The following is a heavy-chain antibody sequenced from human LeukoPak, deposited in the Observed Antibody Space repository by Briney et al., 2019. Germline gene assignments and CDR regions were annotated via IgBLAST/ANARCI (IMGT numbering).Heavy chain of an antibody. D-gene: IGHD5-24*01. CDR2: IWYDGGNK. Sequence: PGGSLRLSCAASGFTFSSYSMNWVRQAPGKGLQWVAFIWYDGGNKYYADSVKGRFTISRDNSKNTLYLQMNSLRAEDTAFYYCARDAPQFIDYWGQGTLVTVSS. CDR1: GFTFSSYS. CDR3: ARDAPQFIDY. V-gene: IGHV3-33*08. J-gene: IGHJ4*02.